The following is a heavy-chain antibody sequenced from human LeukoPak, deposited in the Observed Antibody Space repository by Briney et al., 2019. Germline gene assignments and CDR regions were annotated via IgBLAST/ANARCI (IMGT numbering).Heavy chain of an antibody. Sequence: PSETLSLTCTVSGGSISSYYWSWIRQPPGKGLEWIGYIYYSGSTNYNPSLKSRVTISVDTSKNQFSLKPSSVTAADTAVYYCARQRYSSSWGYFDYWGQGTLATVSS. CDR3: ARQRYSSSWGYFDY. CDR1: GGSISSYY. D-gene: IGHD6-13*01. V-gene: IGHV4-59*08. CDR2: IYYSGST. J-gene: IGHJ4*02.